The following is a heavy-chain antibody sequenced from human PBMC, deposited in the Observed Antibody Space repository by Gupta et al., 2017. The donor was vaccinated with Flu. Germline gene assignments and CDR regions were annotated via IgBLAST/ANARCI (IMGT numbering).Heavy chain of an antibody. CDR3: ASSRTNRYCSNGSCHFIDV. D-gene: IGHD2-15*01. Sequence: RHATGHGLDWMGWLNAGDGYTKYSQGFRDRVPITRDTSGGMSYMELSRLKSEDTAVYYCASSRTNRYCSNGSCHFIDVWGKGTTVAVSS. J-gene: IGHJ6*03. CDR2: LNAGDGYT. V-gene: IGHV1-3*01.